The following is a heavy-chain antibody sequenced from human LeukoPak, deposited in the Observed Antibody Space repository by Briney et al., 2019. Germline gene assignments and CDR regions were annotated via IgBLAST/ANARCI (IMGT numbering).Heavy chain of an antibody. V-gene: IGHV4-39*01. D-gene: IGHD3-10*01. J-gene: IGHJ5*02. CDR2: IYYSGST. CDR1: GGSISSSSYY. CDR3: AREFVGVGWFAR. Sequence: SQSLSLTCTVAGGSISSSSYYWGWIRHPPGNGLEWIGKIYYSGSTYYNPSLKGRVTISVDPSENQFSRRLNCVTATDTAVYYCAREFVGVGWFARWGQGSLVTVPA.